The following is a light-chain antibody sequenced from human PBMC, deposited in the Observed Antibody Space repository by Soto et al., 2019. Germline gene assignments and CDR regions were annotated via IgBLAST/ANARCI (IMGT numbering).Light chain of an antibody. V-gene: IGKV3-20*01. CDR2: GAS. J-gene: IGKJ3*01. Sequence: EMVLTQSPGTLSLSPGERATLSCRASQSVSSSYLAWYQQKPVQAPRLLIYGASSRANGIPDRFSGSGSGTDFTLTISRLEPEDFAVYYWQQYGSSPFTYGPGTKVDIK. CDR1: QSVSSSY. CDR3: QQYGSSPFT.